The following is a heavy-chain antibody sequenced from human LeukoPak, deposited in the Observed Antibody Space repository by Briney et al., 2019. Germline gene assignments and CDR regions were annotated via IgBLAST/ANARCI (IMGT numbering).Heavy chain of an antibody. CDR1: GYTFSDYY. V-gene: IGHV1-2*02. J-gene: IGHJ4*02. D-gene: IGHD3-3*02. CDR2: INPNSGGT. Sequence: GASVKVSCKASGYTFSDYYLHWVRQAPGQGLEWMGWINPNSGGTSYGQKFQGRVTMTRDTSISTAYMELSRLRSDDTAVYYCARDNSHMDIRPFDYWGQGTLVTVSS. CDR3: ARDNSHMDIRPFDY.